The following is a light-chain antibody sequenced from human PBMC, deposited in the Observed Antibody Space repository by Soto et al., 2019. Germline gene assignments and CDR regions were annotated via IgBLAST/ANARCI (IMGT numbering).Light chain of an antibody. CDR1: QSVSSSY. Sequence: EILLTQSPGTLSWSPGERATLSCGASQSVSSSYLAWYQQKPGQAPRLLIYGASSRATGIPDRFSGSGSGTDFTLTISRLETEDFAVYYCQQYGSSPITFGPGTRRRL. V-gene: IGKV3-20*01. CDR2: GAS. CDR3: QQYGSSPIT. J-gene: IGKJ5*01.